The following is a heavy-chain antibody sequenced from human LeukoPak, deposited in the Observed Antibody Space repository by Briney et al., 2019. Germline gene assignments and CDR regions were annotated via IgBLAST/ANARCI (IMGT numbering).Heavy chain of an antibody. D-gene: IGHD2-21*01. CDR3: ARVIQSQFDY. J-gene: IGHJ4*02. V-gene: IGHV4-39*07. CDR2: IYYSGST. Sequence: SETLSLTCTVSGGSISSSSYYWGWIRQPPGKGLEWIGSIYYSGSTYYNPSLKSRVTISVDTSKNQFSLKLSSVTAADTAVYYCARVIQSQFDYWGQGTLVTVSS. CDR1: GGSISSSSYY.